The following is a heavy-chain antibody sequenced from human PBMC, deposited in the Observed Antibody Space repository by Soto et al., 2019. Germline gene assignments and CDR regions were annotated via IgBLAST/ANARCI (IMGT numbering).Heavy chain of an antibody. CDR3: ARAQAAYYLDY. CDR2: IYYSGST. V-gene: IGHV4-59*13. D-gene: IGHD2-15*01. CDR1: GGSISGYS. J-gene: IGHJ4*02. Sequence: SETLSLTCTVSGGSISGYSWSWIRQSPGKGLEWIGYIYYSGSTNYNPSLKSRVPISGDTSKNRFSRKLSSVSVADSAVDYCARAQAAYYLDYWGQGTGVTVSS.